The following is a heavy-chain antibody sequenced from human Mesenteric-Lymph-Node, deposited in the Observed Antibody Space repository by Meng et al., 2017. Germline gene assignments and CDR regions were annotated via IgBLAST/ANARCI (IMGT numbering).Heavy chain of an antibody. V-gene: IGHV3-23*01. CDR2: ISGTGGNT. Sequence: EVRLLESGGGLVQPGGSPRLSCAVSGFIFSDYAMSWVRQAPGKGLEWVAPISGTGGNTYYADSVKGRFTVSRDNPKNTLYLQMNSLRVDDTAVYYCAKMEPGWYVKTWGQGTLVTVSS. CDR3: AKMEPGWYVKT. J-gene: IGHJ5*02. D-gene: IGHD6-19*01. CDR1: GFIFSDYA.